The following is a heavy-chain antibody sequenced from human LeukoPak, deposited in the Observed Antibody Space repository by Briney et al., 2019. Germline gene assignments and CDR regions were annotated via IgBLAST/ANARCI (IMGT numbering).Heavy chain of an antibody. J-gene: IGHJ4*02. CDR2: IWYDGSNK. CDR1: GFTFSSYG. Sequence: GGSLRLSCAAPGFTFSSYGMHWVRQAPGKGLEWVAVIWYDGSNKYYADSVKGRFTISRDNSKNTLYLQMNSLRAEDTAVYYCVGVAPYGDYEDYWGQGTLVTVSS. D-gene: IGHD4-17*01. V-gene: IGHV3-33*01. CDR3: VGVAPYGDYEDY.